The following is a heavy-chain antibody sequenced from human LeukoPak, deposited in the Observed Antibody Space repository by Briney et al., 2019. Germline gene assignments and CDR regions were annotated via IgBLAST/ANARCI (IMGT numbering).Heavy chain of an antibody. J-gene: IGHJ5*02. CDR3: ARAEGGGFDP. V-gene: IGHV3-21*01. CDR2: ISGSTTYI. D-gene: IGHD3-16*01. Sequence: GGSLRLSCAASGFTFSSFTMNWVRQAPGKGLEWVSSISGSTTYIYYADSVKGRFTISRDNAKNSLYLQMNSLRAEDTAVYYCARAEGGGFDPWGQGTLVTVSS. CDR1: GFTFSSFT.